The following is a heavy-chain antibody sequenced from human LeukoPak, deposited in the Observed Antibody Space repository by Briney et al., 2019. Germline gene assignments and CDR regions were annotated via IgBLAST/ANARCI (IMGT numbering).Heavy chain of an antibody. Sequence: GASVKVSCKVSGYTLTELSMHWVRQAPGKGLEWIGGFDPEDGETIYAQKFQGRVTMTEDTSTDTAYMELSSLRSEDTAVYYCATPVARNYYFDYWGQGTLVTVSS. CDR2: FDPEDGET. D-gene: IGHD5-12*01. J-gene: IGHJ4*02. V-gene: IGHV1-24*01. CDR1: GYTLTELS. CDR3: ATPVARNYYFDY.